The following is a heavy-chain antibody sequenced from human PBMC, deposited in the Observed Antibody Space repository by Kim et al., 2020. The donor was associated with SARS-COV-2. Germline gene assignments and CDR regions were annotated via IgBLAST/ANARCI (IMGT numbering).Heavy chain of an antibody. D-gene: IGHD3-10*01. Sequence: SETLSLTCTVSGGSVSSGSYYWSWIRQPPGKGLEWIGYIYYSGSTNYNPSLKSRVTISVDTSKNQFSLKLSSVTAADTAVYYCARDEDGIRRTYGSGSYYPPGYYYHGMDVWGQGTTVTVSS. CDR2: IYYSGST. CDR1: GGSVSSGSYY. CDR3: ARDEDGIRRTYGSGSYYPPGYYYHGMDV. V-gene: IGHV4-61*01. J-gene: IGHJ6*02.